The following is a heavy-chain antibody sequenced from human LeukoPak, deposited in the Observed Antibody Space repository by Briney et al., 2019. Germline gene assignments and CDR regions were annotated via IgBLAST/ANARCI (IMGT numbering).Heavy chain of an antibody. V-gene: IGHV3-23*01. J-gene: IGHJ4*02. D-gene: IGHD5-12*01. Sequence: PGGSLRPSCAASGFTFTNYAMSWVRQAPGKGLEWVSAISGGGSRTYYADSVKGRFSISRDNSRNTLHLLMNSLRPEDTAVYYCARYDGEATNLYLDYWGQGTLVTVSS. CDR2: ISGGGSRT. CDR3: ARYDGEATNLYLDY. CDR1: GFTFTNYA.